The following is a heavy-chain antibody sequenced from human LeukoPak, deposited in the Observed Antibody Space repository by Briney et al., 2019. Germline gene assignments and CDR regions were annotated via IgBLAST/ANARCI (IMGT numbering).Heavy chain of an antibody. J-gene: IGHJ4*02. D-gene: IGHD3-10*01. CDR3: ARGLRFGESPLYFDY. V-gene: IGHV1-46*01. Sequence: ASVKVSCKASGYTFTGYYMHWVRQAPGQGLEWMGIINPSGGSTSYAQKFQGRVTMTRDTSTSTVYTELSSLRSEDTAVYYCARGLRFGESPLYFDYWGQGTLVTVSS. CDR2: INPSGGST. CDR1: GYTFTGYY.